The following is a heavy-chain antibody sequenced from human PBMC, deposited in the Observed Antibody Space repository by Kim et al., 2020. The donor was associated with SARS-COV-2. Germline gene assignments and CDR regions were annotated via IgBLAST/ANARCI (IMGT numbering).Heavy chain of an antibody. J-gene: IGHJ5*02. V-gene: IGHV4-31*02. D-gene: IGHD3-22*01. CDR3: ARVLIDRTPDWFDP. Sequence: NPARKSRITRSVDTSKSRFSLKLSSVTAADTAVYYCARVLIDRTPDWFDPWGQGTLVTVSS.